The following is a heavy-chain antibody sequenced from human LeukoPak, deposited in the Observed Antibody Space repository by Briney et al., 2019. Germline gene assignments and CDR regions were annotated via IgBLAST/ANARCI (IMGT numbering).Heavy chain of an antibody. Sequence: GGSLRLSCAASGFTFSSYSMNWVRQAPGKGLEWVSSISSSSSCIYYADSVKGRFTISRDNSKNSLYLQMNSLRAEDTAVYYCARELTYAVTAEMDVWGKGTTVTVSS. CDR1: GFTFSSYS. CDR2: ISSSSSCI. CDR3: ARELTYAVTAEMDV. J-gene: IGHJ6*04. D-gene: IGHD7-27*01. V-gene: IGHV3-21*01.